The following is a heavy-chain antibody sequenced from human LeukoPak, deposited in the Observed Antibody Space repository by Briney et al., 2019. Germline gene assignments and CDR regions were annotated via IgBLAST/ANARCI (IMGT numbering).Heavy chain of an antibody. V-gene: IGHV3-23*01. CDR2: ISGSGGST. Sequence: PGGSLRLSCAASGFTFSSYAMSWVRQAPGKGLEWVSAISGSGGSTYYADSVKGRFTISRDNSKNTLYLRMNSLRAEDTAVYYCATLHRGAMNYWGQGTLVTVSS. D-gene: IGHD3-10*01. J-gene: IGHJ4*02. CDR3: ATLHRGAMNY. CDR1: GFTFSSYA.